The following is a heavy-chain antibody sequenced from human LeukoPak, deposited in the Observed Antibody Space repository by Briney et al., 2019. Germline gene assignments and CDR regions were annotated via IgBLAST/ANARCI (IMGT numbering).Heavy chain of an antibody. V-gene: IGHV4-34*01. CDR2: INHGGST. J-gene: IGHJ5*02. D-gene: IGHD6-13*01. CDR1: GGSFSSYY. CDR3: ARERAGTNWFDP. Sequence: SQTLSLTCAVYGGSFSSYYWSRIRQPPGKGPEWIWEINHGGSTNNNPSLKSRVTISVDTSKNQFSLKLTSGTAADTAVYYCARERAGTNWFDPWGQGTLVTVSS.